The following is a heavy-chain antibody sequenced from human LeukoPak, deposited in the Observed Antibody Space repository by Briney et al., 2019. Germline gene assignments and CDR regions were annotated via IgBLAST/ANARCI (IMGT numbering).Heavy chain of an antibody. Sequence: GGSLRLSCAASGFTVSSNYMSWVRQAPGKGLEWVSVIYSGGSTYYADSVKGRFTISRDNSKNTLYLQMNSLRAEDTAVYYCARAQGMTTVTFDYWGQGTLVTVSS. CDR2: IYSGGST. CDR3: ARAQGMTTVTFDY. CDR1: GFTVSSNY. D-gene: IGHD4-17*01. V-gene: IGHV3-66*01. J-gene: IGHJ4*02.